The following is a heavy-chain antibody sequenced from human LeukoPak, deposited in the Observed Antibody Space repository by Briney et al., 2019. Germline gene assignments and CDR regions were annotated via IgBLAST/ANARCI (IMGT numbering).Heavy chain of an antibody. Sequence: PGGSLRLSCASSGFPFNNYAMTWVRQARGKGVEWVSSITASGGSTYCGVSVKGRFTIYTDNSKNTLYLQMSSLKAADTAVYYCARDYPTAGIVTIIDYWGHGALVTVSS. CDR2: ITASGGST. V-gene: IGHV3-23*01. J-gene: IGHJ4*01. D-gene: IGHD1-1*01. CDR3: ARDYPTAGIVTIIDY. CDR1: GFPFNNYA.